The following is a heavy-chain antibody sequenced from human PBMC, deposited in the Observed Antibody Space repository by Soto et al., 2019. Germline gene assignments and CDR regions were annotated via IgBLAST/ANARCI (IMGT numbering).Heavy chain of an antibody. CDR2: IVYTGVT. V-gene: IGHV4-61*03. CDR1: GGSVSNASFY. CDR3: VRVLDSSWYADL. Sequence: QVQLQESGPGLVKPSETLSLTCSVSGGSVSNASFYCTWIRQAPGTGLEYIGYIVYTGVTNYNPSLSSRVTISLDTSKTHFSLKLNSMTASDTAVYYCVRVLDSSWYADLWCRGTLVTVSS. D-gene: IGHD3-22*01. J-gene: IGHJ2*01.